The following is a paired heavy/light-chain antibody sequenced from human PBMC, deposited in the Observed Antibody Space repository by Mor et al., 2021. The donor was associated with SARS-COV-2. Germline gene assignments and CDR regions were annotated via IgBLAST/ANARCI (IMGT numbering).Light chain of an antibody. V-gene: IGLV8-61*01. CDR2: STN. CDR3: VLYMGSGIYV. J-gene: IGLJ1*01. Sequence: QTVVTQEPSFSVSPGGTVTLTCGLISGSVSTSYYPSWYQQTPGQAPRPLIYSTNTRSSGVPDRFSGSILGNKAALTITGAQADDESDYYCVLYMGSGIYVFGTGTKVAVL. CDR1: SGSVSTSYY.
Heavy chain of an antibody. D-gene: IGHD4-17*01. CDR3: ARVVGATVTFDP. CDR1: GGSIRSGGFS. Sequence: QLQLQESGSGLVKPSQTLSLTCAVSGGSIRSGGFSWSWIRQPPGKGLEWIGYIYHSGTAYYNPSLKSRVTISVDTSKNQFSLRLNSVTAADTAVYYCARVVGATVTFDPWGQGTLVTVSS. V-gene: IGHV4-30-2*01. J-gene: IGHJ5*02. CDR2: IYHSGTA.